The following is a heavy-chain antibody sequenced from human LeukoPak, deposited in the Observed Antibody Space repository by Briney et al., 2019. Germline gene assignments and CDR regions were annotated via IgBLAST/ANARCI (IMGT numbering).Heavy chain of an antibody. V-gene: IGHV4-61*02. CDR3: ARDGPEYCTNGVCGID. CDR2: IYTSGST. D-gene: IGHD2-8*01. CDR1: GGSISSGSYC. Sequence: SETLSLTCTVSGGSISSGSYCWSWIRQPAGKGLEWIGRIYTSGSTNYNPSLKSRVTISVDTPKNQFSLKLSSVTAADTAVYYCARDGPEYCTNGVCGIDWGQGTLVTVSS. J-gene: IGHJ4*02.